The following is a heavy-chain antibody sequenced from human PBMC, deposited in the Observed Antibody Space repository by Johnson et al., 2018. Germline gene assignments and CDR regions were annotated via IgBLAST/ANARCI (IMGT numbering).Heavy chain of an antibody. CDR1: GFTLSSFG. CDR3: AKEAGGGRDAFDI. J-gene: IGHJ3*02. D-gene: IGHD1-26*01. CDR2: ISYDGSTK. V-gene: IGHV3-30*18. Sequence: QVQLVQSGGGVVQPGRSLRLSCAASGFTLSSFGMHWVRQAPGKGLEWVAVISYDGSTKYYADSVKGRFSISRDNSKNTLYLQMNSLRAEDTAVYYCAKEAGGGRDAFDIWGQGTMVTVSS.